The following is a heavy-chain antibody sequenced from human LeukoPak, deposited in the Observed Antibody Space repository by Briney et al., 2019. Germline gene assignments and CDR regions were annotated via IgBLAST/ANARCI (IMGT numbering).Heavy chain of an antibody. V-gene: IGHV4-34*01. CDR2: ITDGERT. J-gene: IGHJ4*02. CDR1: GGSFSGYY. D-gene: IGHD6-13*01. CDR3: VRRSRVAMPNALDLISDF. Sequence: SSETLSHTCAVYGGSFSGYYWSWIRQPQGRGLEWIGEITDGERTSYSPSLKSRATISVVPSQRQFSLELDSVTAADTAIYYCVRRSRVAMPNALDLISDFWGQGTLVTVSS.